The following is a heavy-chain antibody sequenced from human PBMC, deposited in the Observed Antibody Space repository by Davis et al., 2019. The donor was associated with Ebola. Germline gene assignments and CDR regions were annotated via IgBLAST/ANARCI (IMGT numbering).Heavy chain of an antibody. CDR1: GGSISSSRYY. CDR3: ARLRPAAGTIDY. CDR2: IYYSGST. Sequence: MPSETLSLTCTVSGGSISSSRYYWGWIRQPPGKGLEWIGSIYYSGSTYYNPSLKSRATISVDTSKNQFSLKLSSVTAADTAVYYCARLRPAAGTIDYWGQGTLVTVSS. D-gene: IGHD6-13*01. J-gene: IGHJ4*02. V-gene: IGHV4-39*01.